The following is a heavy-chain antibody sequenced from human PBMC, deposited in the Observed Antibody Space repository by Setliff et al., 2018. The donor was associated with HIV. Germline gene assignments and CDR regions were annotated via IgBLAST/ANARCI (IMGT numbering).Heavy chain of an antibody. J-gene: IGHJ6*02. V-gene: IGHV1-2*02. CDR3: ARDSYYDSSGYRGGGPGGYYYYGMDV. CDR1: GYTFTGYY. Sequence: ASVKVSCKASGYTFTGYYMHWVRQAPGQGLEWMGWINPNSGGTNYAQKFQGRVTMTRDTSISTAYMELSRLRSDDTAVYYCARDSYYDSSGYRGGGPGGYYYYGMDVWGQGTTVTVS. D-gene: IGHD3-22*01. CDR2: INPNSGGT.